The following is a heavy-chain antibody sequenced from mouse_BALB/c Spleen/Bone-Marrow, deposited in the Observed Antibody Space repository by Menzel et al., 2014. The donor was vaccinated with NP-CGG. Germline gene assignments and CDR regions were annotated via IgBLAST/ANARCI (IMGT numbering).Heavy chain of an antibody. CDR1: GYTFTSYW. CDR2: FYPGSGST. V-gene: IGHV1S22*01. Sequence: GSELVRPGASVKLSCKASGYTFTSYWMHWVKQRHGQGLEWIGNFYPGSGSTNYDEKFKSKGTLTVDTSSSTAYMHLSSLTSEDSAVYYCTSWDYWGQGTTLTVSS. CDR3: TSWDY. J-gene: IGHJ2*01.